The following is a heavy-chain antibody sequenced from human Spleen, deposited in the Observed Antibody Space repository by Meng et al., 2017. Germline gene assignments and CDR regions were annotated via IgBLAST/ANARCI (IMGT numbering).Heavy chain of an antibody. V-gene: IGHV4-34*01. J-gene: IGHJ4*02. CDR1: GGSFRDYY. D-gene: IGHD4-11*01. Sequence: VEIQQLGAGLLKPLETLSLTCVVSGGSFRDYYWSWIRQPPGKGLEWIGEINHSGSTNYNPSLESRATISVDTSQNNLSLKLSSVTAADSAVYYCARGPTTMAHDFDYWGQGTLVTVSS. CDR3: ARGPTTMAHDFDY. CDR2: INHSGST.